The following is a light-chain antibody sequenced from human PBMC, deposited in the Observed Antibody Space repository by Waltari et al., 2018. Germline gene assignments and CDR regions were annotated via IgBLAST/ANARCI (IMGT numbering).Light chain of an antibody. CDR3: QHYRSLPVT. J-gene: IGKJ1*01. CDR1: ESVRRA. Sequence: ETVLTQSPGTLSLSPGESATLSCRASESVRRALAWYQQRPGQAPRLLIYDASARATGIPDRFSGSGSGTDFSLTISRLEPEDFALYYCQHYRSLPVTFGQGTKVEIK. V-gene: IGKV3-20*01. CDR2: DAS.